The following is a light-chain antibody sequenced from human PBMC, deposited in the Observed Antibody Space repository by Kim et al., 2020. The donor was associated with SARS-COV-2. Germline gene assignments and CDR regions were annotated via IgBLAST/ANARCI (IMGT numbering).Light chain of an antibody. CDR2: DVS. Sequence: QSALTQPASVSGSPGQSITISCTGTRSDVGGYNYVSWYQQHPGKAPKLMIYDVSKRPSGVSNRFSGSKSGNTASLNISGLQAEDESDYYCSSYTSSSTWVFGGGTQLTVL. J-gene: IGLJ3*02. V-gene: IGLV2-14*01. CDR1: RSDVGGYNY. CDR3: SSYTSSSTWV.